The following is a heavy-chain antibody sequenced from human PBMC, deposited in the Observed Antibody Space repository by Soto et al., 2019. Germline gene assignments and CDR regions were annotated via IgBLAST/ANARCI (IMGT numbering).Heavy chain of an antibody. Sequence: SANISSKTSGYTITRYDVYWVREATGQGHEWIGWIVGGSGNTNYAQKFQERVTMTRDTSTSTAYMELSSLRSEDTAVYYCAADKDYYDSSGYFPLPDYWGQGTLVTVSS. CDR3: AADKDYYDSSGYFPLPDY. D-gene: IGHD3-22*01. CDR2: IVGGSGNT. CDR1: GYTITRYD. V-gene: IGHV1-58*01. J-gene: IGHJ4*02.